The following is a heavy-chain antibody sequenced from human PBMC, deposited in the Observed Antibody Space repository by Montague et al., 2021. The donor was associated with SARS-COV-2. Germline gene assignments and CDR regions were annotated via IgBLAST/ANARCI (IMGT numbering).Heavy chain of an antibody. CDR3: AKVAGSHDTFDI. V-gene: IGHV4-38-2*02. J-gene: IGHJ3*02. CDR2: IYHSGST. Sequence: SETLSLTCTVSGYSISTGYYWGWIRQPPGKGLEWIGTIYHSGSTYFNPSLKSRVTISVDTSKNQFSLNLSSVTAADTAVYYCAKVAGSHDTFDICGRGTMGTVSP. CDR1: GYSISTGYY. D-gene: IGHD6-19*01.